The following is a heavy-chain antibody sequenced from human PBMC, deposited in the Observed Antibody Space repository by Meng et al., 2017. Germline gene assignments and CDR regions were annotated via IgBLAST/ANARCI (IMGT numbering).Heavy chain of an antibody. D-gene: IGHD4-17*01. CDR1: GFTFSSYG. Sequence: VQWLGSGGGGVQPGGALGLSCAGSGFTFSSYGMHWVRQAPGKGLEWVAVIWYDGSNKYYADSVKGRFTISRDNSKNTLYLQMNSLRAEDTAVYYCARSFYGDPYYFDYWGQGTLVTVSS. J-gene: IGHJ4*02. CDR2: IWYDGSNK. CDR3: ARSFYGDPYYFDY. V-gene: IGHV3-33*01.